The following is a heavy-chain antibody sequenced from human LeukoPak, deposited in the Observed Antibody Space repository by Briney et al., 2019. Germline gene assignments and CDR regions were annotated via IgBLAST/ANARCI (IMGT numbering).Heavy chain of an antibody. CDR1: GFTFSTSN. J-gene: IGHJ4*02. D-gene: IGHD2-15*01. CDR2: ISSGGTTI. CDR3: ARVRCSAGTCSYFDY. Sequence: GGSLRLSCAASGFTFSTSNMNWVRQAPGKGLEWVSYISSGGTTIYYADSVKGRFTTSRDNAKNSLYLQMNSLIDEDTAVYYCARVRCSAGTCSYFDYWGQGTLVTVSS. V-gene: IGHV3-48*02.